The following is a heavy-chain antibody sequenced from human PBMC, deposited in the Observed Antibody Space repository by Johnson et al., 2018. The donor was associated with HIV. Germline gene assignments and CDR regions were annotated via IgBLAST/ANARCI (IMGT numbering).Heavy chain of an antibody. CDR2: IKQDGSEK. V-gene: IGHV3-7*01. CDR1: GFTFSSYW. D-gene: IGHD3-9*01. CDR3: ARIPILRYFDWLYDAFDI. J-gene: IGHJ3*02. Sequence: VLLVESGGGLVQPGGSLRLSCAASGFTFSSYWMSWVRQAPGKGLEWVANIKQDGSEKYYVDSVKGRFTISIDNAKNSLYLQMNSLRAEDTAVYYCARIPILRYFDWLYDAFDIWGQGTMVTVSS.